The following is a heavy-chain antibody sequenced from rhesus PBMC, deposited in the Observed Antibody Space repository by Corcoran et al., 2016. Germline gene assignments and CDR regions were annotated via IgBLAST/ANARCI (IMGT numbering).Heavy chain of an antibody. J-gene: IGHJ4*01. CDR2: IGGSSGST. V-gene: IGHV4-127*01. D-gene: IGHD4-4*01. CDR1: GYSISSGYG. CDR3: SRGSYGIFDY. Sequence: QVQLQESGPGLVKPSETLSLTCAVSGYSISSGYGWSWIRPPPGKGLEWIWYIGGSSGSTNYNPSLKSRVTISKDTSKNQFSLKLSAVTAADTAVYYCSRGSYGIFDYWGQGVLVTVSS.